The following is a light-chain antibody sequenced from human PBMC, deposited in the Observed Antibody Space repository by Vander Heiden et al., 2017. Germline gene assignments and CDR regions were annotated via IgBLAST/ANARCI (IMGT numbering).Light chain of an antibody. Sequence: QSVLTQPPSASGTPGQRVTISCSGSSSTIGSNTVNWYQQHPGTAPKLVIYSNNQRPSGGPDRFSGSKSGTSASLAISGLQSEDEADYYCAAWDDSLNGHVFGTGTKVTVL. J-gene: IGLJ1*01. CDR1: SSTIGSNT. CDR2: SNN. CDR3: AAWDDSLNGHV. V-gene: IGLV1-44*01.